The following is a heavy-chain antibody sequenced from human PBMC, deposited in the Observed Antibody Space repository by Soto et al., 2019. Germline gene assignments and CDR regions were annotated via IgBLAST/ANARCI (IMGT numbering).Heavy chain of an antibody. Sequence: EVQLVESGGGLVKPGGSLRLSCAASGFTFSSYSMNWVRQAPGKGLEWVSSISSSSSYIYYADSVKGPFTISRDNAQNSLYLQMNSLSAVDTAVYYCARVTHCSRSSCYPYYYYYGMYVWGQRTTVALAS. D-gene: IGHD2-2*01. CDR2: ISSSSSYI. CDR3: ARVTHCSRSSCYPYYYYYGMYV. J-gene: IGHJ6*02. V-gene: IGHV3-21*04. CDR1: GFTFSSYS.